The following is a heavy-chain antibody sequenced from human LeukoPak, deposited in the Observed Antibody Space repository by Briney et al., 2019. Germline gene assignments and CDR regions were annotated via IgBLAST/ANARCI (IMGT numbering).Heavy chain of an antibody. CDR3: AKDSAARPFSAFDY. CDR2: INRDGSTT. CDR1: GFTFSSYR. V-gene: IGHV3-74*01. J-gene: IGHJ4*02. D-gene: IGHD6-6*01. Sequence: PGGSLRLSCAASGFTFSSYRMHWVRQTPGEGLVWVSRINRDGSTTNYADSVKGRFTISRDNSKNTLYLQMNSLRAEDTAVYYCAKDSAARPFSAFDYWGQGTLVTVSS.